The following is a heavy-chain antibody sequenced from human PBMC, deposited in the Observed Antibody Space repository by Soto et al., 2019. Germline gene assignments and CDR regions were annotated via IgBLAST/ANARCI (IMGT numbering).Heavy chain of an antibody. CDR2: IIPIFGAA. CDR1: GGTFSTYS. J-gene: IGHJ4*02. V-gene: IGHV1-69*01. Sequence: QVQVVQSGAEVQQPGSSVKVSCKVSGGTFSTYSISWVRQAPGQGLEWVGGIIPIFGAAKHAQKFQGRVTITADDSTSTVYMEWSGLRSEDTAVYFCARDGDRVTARHWGQGTLVTVSS. CDR3: ARDGDRVTARH. D-gene: IGHD7-27*01.